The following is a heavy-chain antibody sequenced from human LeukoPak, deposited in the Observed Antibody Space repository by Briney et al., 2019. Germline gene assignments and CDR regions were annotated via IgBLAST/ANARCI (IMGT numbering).Heavy chain of an antibody. Sequence: SETLSLTCTVSGGSISSSSYYWGWIRQSPGKGLEWIGYIYNSGSTNYNPSLKSRVTISVDTSKNQFSLKLSSVTAADTAVYYCARHSVGSIDYWGQGTLVTVSS. CDR2: IYNSGST. D-gene: IGHD3-10*01. V-gene: IGHV4-61*05. CDR3: ARHSVGSIDY. CDR1: GGSISSSSYY. J-gene: IGHJ4*02.